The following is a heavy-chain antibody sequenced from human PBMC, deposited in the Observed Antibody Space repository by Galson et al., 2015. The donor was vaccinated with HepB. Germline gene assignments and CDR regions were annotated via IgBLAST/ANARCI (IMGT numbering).Heavy chain of an antibody. V-gene: IGHV1-8*01. Sequence: SVKVSCKASGYTFTSYDINWVRQATGQGLEWMGWMNPNSGNTGYAQKFQGRVTMTRNTSISTAYMELSSLRSEDTAVYYCAARGYCSSTSCYNHYYYMDVWGKGTTVTVSS. CDR2: MNPNSGNT. J-gene: IGHJ6*03. CDR3: AARGYCSSTSCYNHYYYMDV. CDR1: GYTFTSYD. D-gene: IGHD2-2*02.